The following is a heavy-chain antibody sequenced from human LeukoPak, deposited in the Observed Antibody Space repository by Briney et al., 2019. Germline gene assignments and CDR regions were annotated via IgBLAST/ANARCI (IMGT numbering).Heavy chain of an antibody. CDR1: GFTVSSNY. CDR2: TVNSGST. Sequence: GGSLKLSCAASGFTVSSNYMNWVRQAPGKGLEWVSVTVNSGSTYYSDSVKGRVTVSGDNSKNTLYLQMNSLRAEDTAVYYCVRDQNFWGQGTLVTVSS. CDR3: VRDQNF. V-gene: IGHV3-53*01. J-gene: IGHJ4*02.